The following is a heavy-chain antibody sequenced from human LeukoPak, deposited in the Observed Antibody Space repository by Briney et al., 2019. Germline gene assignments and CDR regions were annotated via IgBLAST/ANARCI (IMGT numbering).Heavy chain of an antibody. CDR1: GGSISTPIYH. D-gene: IGHD3-10*01. J-gene: IGHJ6*03. V-gene: IGHV4-39*01. Sequence: SETLSLTCTVSGGSISTPIYHWGWIRQPPGKGLEWIGSIYYSGSTYYNPSLKSRVTISVDTSKNQFSLKLNSVTAAGTAVYYCARRIIGTSGYYYYYMDVWGKGTTVTVSS. CDR3: ARRIIGTSGYYYYYMDV. CDR2: IYYSGST.